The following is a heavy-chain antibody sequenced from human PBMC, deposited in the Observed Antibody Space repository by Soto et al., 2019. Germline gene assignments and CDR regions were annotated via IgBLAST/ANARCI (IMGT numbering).Heavy chain of an antibody. V-gene: IGHV5-51*01. CDR2: IYPGDSDT. J-gene: IGHJ6*02. CDR1: GYSFTSYW. D-gene: IGHD1-26*01. Sequence: GESLKISCKGSGYSFTSYWIGWVRQMPGKGLEWMGIIYPGDSDTRYSPSFQGQVTISADKSISTAYLQWSSLKASDTAMYYCASPTSRLNYYYGMDVWGQGTTVTVSS. CDR3: ASPTSRLNYYYGMDV.